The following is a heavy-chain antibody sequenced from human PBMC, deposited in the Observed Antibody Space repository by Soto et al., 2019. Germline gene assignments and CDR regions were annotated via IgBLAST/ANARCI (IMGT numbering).Heavy chain of an antibody. Sequence: QVQLQESGPGLVKPSQTLSLTCTVSGGSISSGAYYWSWIRQHPGKGLEWIGYIYYSGSTYYNPSLKSRVTISVDTSKNQFSPTLSSVTAADTAVYYCASSSGARYYAYWGQGTLVTVSS. CDR2: IYYSGST. CDR1: GGSISSGAYY. V-gene: IGHV4-31*03. J-gene: IGHJ4*02. CDR3: ASSSGARYYAY. D-gene: IGHD2-15*01.